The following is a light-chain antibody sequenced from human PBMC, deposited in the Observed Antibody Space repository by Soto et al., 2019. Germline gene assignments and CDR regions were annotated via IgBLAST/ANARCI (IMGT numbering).Light chain of an antibody. CDR2: GAS. CDR1: QSVSSN. Sequence: EIVMTQSPATLSVSPGERATLSCRASQSVSSNLAWYQQKPGQPPRLLIYGASTRATGIPARFSGSGSGTEFTLTIDRLQSEDFAVYYCQQYDYWPPYTFGQGTKLEIK. J-gene: IGKJ2*01. V-gene: IGKV3-15*01. CDR3: QQYDYWPPYT.